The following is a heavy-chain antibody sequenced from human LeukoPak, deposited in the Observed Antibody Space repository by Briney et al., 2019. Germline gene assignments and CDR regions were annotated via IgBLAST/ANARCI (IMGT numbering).Heavy chain of an antibody. J-gene: IGHJ3*01. D-gene: IGHD3-22*01. V-gene: IGHV1-18*01. CDR1: GYTFTIYG. Sequence: GASVKVSCKASGYTFTIYGISWVRQAPGQGLEWMGWISAYNGNTNYAQKLQGRVTMTTDTSTSTVYMELRSLRSDDTAVYYCARLRNLDRGGFCPDGFDFWGQGTMVTVSS. CDR3: ARLRNLDRGGFCPDGFDF. CDR2: ISAYNGNT.